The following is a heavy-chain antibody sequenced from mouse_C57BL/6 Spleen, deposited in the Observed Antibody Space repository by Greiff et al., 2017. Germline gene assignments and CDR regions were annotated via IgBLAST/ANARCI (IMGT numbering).Heavy chain of an antibody. CDR3: ARSYYGSSSKDFDY. CDR2: IDPSDSYT. Sequence: QVQLQQPGAELVMPGASVKLSCKASGYTFTSYWMHWVKQRPGQGLEWIGEIDPSDSYTNYNQKFKGKSTLTVDKSSSTAYMQLSSLTSEDSAVYYCARSYYGSSSKDFDYGGQGTTLTVSS. V-gene: IGHV1-69*01. J-gene: IGHJ2*01. CDR1: GYTFTSYW. D-gene: IGHD1-1*01.